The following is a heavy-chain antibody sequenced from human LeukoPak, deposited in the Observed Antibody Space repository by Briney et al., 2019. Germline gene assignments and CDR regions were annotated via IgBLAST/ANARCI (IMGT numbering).Heavy chain of an antibody. CDR2: AAHEGVEK. D-gene: IGHD3-16*01. J-gene: IGHJ4*02. Sequence: LRLPCAASGSTFNCPPLPWVRQAPGKGLGWVAGAAHEGVEKYYADYVSGRFTISRDNSDNTVYLQMNGLRLEDTAVYFCAREGDRHLTFDYWGRGTLVTVSS. CDR3: AREGDRHLTFDY. V-gene: IGHV3-30*04. CDR1: GSTFNCPP.